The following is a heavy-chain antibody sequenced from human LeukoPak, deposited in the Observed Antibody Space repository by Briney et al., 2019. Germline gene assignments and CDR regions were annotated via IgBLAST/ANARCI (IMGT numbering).Heavy chain of an antibody. V-gene: IGHV3-74*01. CDR3: AKWKYSNSGIDDY. CDR2: ISPTGSTT. D-gene: IGHD6-6*01. CDR1: GFSFSGHW. J-gene: IGHJ4*02. Sequence: PGGSLRLSCTASGFSFSGHWMHWARQLPGKGLVWVSRISPTGSTTSYADSVKGRFTVSRDNAKNTLYLQVNNLRAEDTAVYYCAKWKYSNSGIDDYWGQGTLVTVSS.